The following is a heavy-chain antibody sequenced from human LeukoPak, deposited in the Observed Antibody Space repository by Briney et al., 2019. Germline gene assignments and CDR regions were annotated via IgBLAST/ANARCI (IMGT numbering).Heavy chain of an antibody. CDR2: INPNSGGT. Sequence: GASVKVSCKASGYTFTGYYMHWVRQAPGQGLEWMGWINPNSGGTNYAQKFQGRVTMTRDTSISTAYMELSRLRSEDTAVYYCARGQRGYSQYGMDVWGQGTTVTVSS. V-gene: IGHV1-2*02. CDR1: GYTFTGYY. D-gene: IGHD5-18*01. J-gene: IGHJ6*02. CDR3: ARGQRGYSQYGMDV.